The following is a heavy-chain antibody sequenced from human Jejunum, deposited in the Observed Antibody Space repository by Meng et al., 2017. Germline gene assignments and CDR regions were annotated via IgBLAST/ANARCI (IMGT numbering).Heavy chain of an antibody. D-gene: IGHD3-10*01. Sequence: QVQLQHSGPGLVKPSYTLSLTCAISGDSFSSNPALWHWVRQSPSRGLGWLGQTYYRSEWQNHYGVSVKSRITINADTSRNQFSLNLNSVTPEDTAVYSCTTWYGEYWGQGTLVTVSS. J-gene: IGHJ4*02. CDR3: TTWYGEY. CDR1: GDSFSSNPAL. V-gene: IGHV6-1*01. CDR2: TYYRSEWQN.